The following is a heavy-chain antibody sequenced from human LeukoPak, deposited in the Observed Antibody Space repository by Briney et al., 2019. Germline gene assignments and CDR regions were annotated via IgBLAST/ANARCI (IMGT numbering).Heavy chain of an antibody. V-gene: IGHV3-74*01. CDR1: GFTFSYYW. D-gene: IGHD3-22*01. Sequence: GGSLRLSCAASGFTFSYYWMHWVRQAPGKGLVWVSRISGDGSSTNYADSVKGRFTISRDNTKNTLYLQMNSLRAEDTAVFYCARGTYSYDSSAYYGLYYFDSWGQGTLVTVSS. CDR3: ARGTYSYDSSAYYGLYYFDS. CDR2: ISGDGSST. J-gene: IGHJ4*02.